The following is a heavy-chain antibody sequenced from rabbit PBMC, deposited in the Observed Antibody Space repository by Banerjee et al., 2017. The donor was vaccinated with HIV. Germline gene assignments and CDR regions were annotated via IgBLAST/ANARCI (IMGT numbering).Heavy chain of an antibody. CDR1: GFDFSSNA. J-gene: IGHJ4*01. CDR3: ARDGGDANWDL. CDR2: IYSGSSGRT. V-gene: IGHV1S45*01. D-gene: IGHD6-1*01. Sequence: QEQLEESGGGLVKHEGSLTLTCKASGFDFSSNAMCWFRQAPGKGLEWIACIYSGSSGRTYNASWTKGRFTISKTSSTTVTLQMTSLTAADTATYFCARDGGDANWDLWGPDALITVS.